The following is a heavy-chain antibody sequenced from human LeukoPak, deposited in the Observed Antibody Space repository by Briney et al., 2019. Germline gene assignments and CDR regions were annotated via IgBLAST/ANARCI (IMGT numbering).Heavy chain of an antibody. V-gene: IGHV3-23*01. D-gene: IGHD3-3*01. CDR1: GFTFSSYA. Sequence: GGSLRLSCAASGFTFSSYAMSWVRQAPGKGLEWVSAISGSGGSTYYADSVKGRFTISRDNSKNTLYLQMNSLRAEDTAVYYCAKAATYYDFWSGYYTLDYWGQGTLVTVSS. CDR3: AKAATYYDFWSGYYTLDY. CDR2: ISGSGGST. J-gene: IGHJ4*02.